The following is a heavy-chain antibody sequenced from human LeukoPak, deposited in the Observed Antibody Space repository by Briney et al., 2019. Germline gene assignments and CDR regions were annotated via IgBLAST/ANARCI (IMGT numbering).Heavy chain of an antibody. CDR2: ISSSGSTI. V-gene: IGHV3-48*03. Sequence: PGGSLRLSCAASGFTFSSYEMHWVRQAPGKGLEWVSYISSSGSTIYYADSVKGRFTISRDNAKNSLYLQMNSLRAEDTAVYYCARVSILIVPYYAFDIWGQGTMVTVSS. CDR3: ARVSILIVPYYAFDI. CDR1: GFTFSSYE. D-gene: IGHD2/OR15-2a*01. J-gene: IGHJ3*02.